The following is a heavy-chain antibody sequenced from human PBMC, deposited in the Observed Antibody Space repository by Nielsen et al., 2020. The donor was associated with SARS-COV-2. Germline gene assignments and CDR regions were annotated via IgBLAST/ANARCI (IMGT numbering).Heavy chain of an antibody. D-gene: IGHD6-13*01. Sequence: SCAASGFTFSSYGMDWVRQAPGKGLEWVAVIWYDGSNEYYADSVKGRFTISRDNSNNALFLQMNSLRPEDTAVYYCARELSPVEYSSSWYYYYGMDLWGQGTTVTVSS. CDR1: GFTFSSYG. CDR2: IWYDGSNE. J-gene: IGHJ6*02. CDR3: ARELSPVEYSSSWYYYYGMDL. V-gene: IGHV3-33*01.